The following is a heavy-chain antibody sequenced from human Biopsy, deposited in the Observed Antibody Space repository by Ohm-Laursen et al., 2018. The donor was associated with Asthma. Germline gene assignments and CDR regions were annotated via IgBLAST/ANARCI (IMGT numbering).Heavy chain of an antibody. CDR3: ASQSSGPDFWSGYYYFDY. J-gene: IGHJ4*02. CDR1: GFTFSSYG. V-gene: IGHV3-30*03. Sequence: SLRLSCSASGFTFSSYGTHWVRQAPGKGLEWVAVISYDGSNKYYADSVKGRFTISRDNSKNTLYLQMNSLRAEDTAVYYCASQSSGPDFWSGYYYFDYWGQGTLVTVSS. CDR2: ISYDGSNK. D-gene: IGHD3-3*01.